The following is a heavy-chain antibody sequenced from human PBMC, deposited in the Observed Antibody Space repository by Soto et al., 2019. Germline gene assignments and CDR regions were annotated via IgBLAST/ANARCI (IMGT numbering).Heavy chain of an antibody. Sequence: ASVKVSCKASGYTFTSYAMHWVRQAPGQRLEWMGWINAGNGNTKYSQKFQGRVTITRDTSASTAYMELSSLRSEDTAVYYCARVGIVSYYYYYGMDVWGQGTTVTV. CDR1: GYTFTSYA. J-gene: IGHJ6*02. CDR2: INAGNGNT. D-gene: IGHD3-22*01. CDR3: ARVGIVSYYYYYGMDV. V-gene: IGHV1-3*01.